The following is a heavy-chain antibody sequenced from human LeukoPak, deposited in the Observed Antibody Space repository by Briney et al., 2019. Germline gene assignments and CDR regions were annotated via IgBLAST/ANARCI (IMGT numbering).Heavy chain of an antibody. Sequence: VASVKVSCKASGYTFTGYYMHWVRQAPGQGLEWMGWINPNSGGTNYAQKFQGRVTMTRDTSISTAYMELSRLRSDDTAVYYCARVGGYNWNYLDYWGQGILVTVSS. V-gene: IGHV1-2*02. CDR2: INPNSGGT. CDR3: ARVGGYNWNYLDY. D-gene: IGHD1-20*01. J-gene: IGHJ4*02. CDR1: GYTFTGYY.